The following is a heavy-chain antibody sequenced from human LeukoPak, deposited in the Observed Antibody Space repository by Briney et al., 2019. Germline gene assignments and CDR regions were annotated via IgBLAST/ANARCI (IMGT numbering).Heavy chain of an antibody. V-gene: IGHV3-30*02. J-gene: IGHJ4*02. CDR3: AKAPWGAAGYFDY. D-gene: IGHD6-13*01. CDR2: IRYDGSNK. Sequence: GGSLRLSCAASGFTFSSYGMHWVRQAPGKGLEWVAFIRYDGSNKYYADSVKGRFTISRDNSKNTLYLQMNSLRAEDTAVYYCAKAPWGAAGYFDYWGQGTLVTVPS. CDR1: GFTFSSYG.